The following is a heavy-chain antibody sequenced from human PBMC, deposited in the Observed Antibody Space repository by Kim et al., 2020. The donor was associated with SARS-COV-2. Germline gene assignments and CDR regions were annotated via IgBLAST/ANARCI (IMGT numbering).Heavy chain of an antibody. V-gene: IGHV3-23*01. J-gene: IGHJ6*02. Sequence: ADPVKGRFTISRDNAKNTLYLQMNSRRAEDTAVYYCATATVTTADDGMDVWGQGTTVTVSS. D-gene: IGHD4-17*01. CDR3: ATATVTTADDGMDV.